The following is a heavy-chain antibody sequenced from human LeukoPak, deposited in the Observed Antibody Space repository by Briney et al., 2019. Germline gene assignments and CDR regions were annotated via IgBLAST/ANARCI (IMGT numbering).Heavy chain of an antibody. CDR1: GYNFDDFA. Sequence: PGGSLRLSCAGSGYNFDDFAMSWVRQAPGKGLEWVSAISGSGGSTYYADSVKGRFTISRDNSKNTLYLQMNSLRAEDTAVYYCAKEPERDPYNWFDPWGQGALVTVSS. V-gene: IGHV3-23*01. D-gene: IGHD1-14*01. CDR2: ISGSGGST. CDR3: AKEPERDPYNWFDP. J-gene: IGHJ5*02.